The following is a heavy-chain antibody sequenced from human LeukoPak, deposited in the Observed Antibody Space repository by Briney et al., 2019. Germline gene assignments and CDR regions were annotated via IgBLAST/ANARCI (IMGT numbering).Heavy chain of an antibody. V-gene: IGHV4-31*03. CDR2: IYYSGST. CDR3: AREVLRSSNWFDP. CDR1: GGSLSSGGYY. Sequence: SQTLSLTCTVSGGSLSSGGYYWSWIRQHPGRGLEWIGYIYYSGSTYYNPSLKSRVTISVDTSKNQFSLKLSSVTAADTAVYYCAREVLRSSNWFDPWGQGTLVTVSS. J-gene: IGHJ5*02.